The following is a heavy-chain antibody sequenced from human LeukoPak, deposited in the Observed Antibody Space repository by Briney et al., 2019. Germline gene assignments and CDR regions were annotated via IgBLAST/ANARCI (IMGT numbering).Heavy chain of an antibody. V-gene: IGHV1-8*03. CDR2: MNPNSGNT. Sequence: GPVKVSCKTSGYTFTSYDINWVRQASGQGLEWMGWMNPNSGNTGSAQKFQGRVTLTRNTSITTAYMELSSLTSDDTAVYYCARGASRSFDYWGQGTLVTVSS. CDR3: ARGASRSFDY. CDR1: GYTFTSYD. J-gene: IGHJ4*02.